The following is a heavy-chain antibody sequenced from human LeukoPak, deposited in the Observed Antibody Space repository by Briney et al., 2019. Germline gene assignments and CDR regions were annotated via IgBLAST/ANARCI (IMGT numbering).Heavy chain of an antibody. CDR2: ISSSSSYI. Sequence: GGSLRLSCAASGFTFSSYSMNWVRQAPGKGLEWVSSISSSSSYIYYADSVKGRFTISRDNAKNSLYLQMNSLRAEDTAVYYCARRPIGDSGVNYWGQGTLVTVSS. CDR1: GFTFSSYS. CDR3: ARRPIGDSGVNY. J-gene: IGHJ4*02. V-gene: IGHV3-21*01. D-gene: IGHD2-21*01.